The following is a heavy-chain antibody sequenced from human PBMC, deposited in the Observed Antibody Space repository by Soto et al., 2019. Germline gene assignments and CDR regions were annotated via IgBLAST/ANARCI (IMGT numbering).Heavy chain of an antibody. V-gene: IGHV5-51*01. J-gene: IGHJ4*02. D-gene: IGHD5-12*01. CDR1: GYIFTTYW. CDR2: INPTDSDT. Sequence: GESLKISCKASGYIFTTYWIAWVRQMPGKGLEWIGIINPTDSDTRYSPYIQGQVTISADKSISTTYLQWSSLKASDTAIYYCARQWNFDYWGQGTLVTVSS. CDR3: ARQWNFDY.